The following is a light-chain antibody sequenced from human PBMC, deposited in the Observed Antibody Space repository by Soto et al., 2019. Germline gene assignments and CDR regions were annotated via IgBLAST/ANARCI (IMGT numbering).Light chain of an antibody. Sequence: DIQMTQSPSTLSASVGDRVTITCRASQSIDSWLAWYQQKPGKAPKLLIYRASSLESGVPSRFSGSGSGTEFTLTISSLQSDDFATYYCQQYKTYMYTFAQGTKLEIK. J-gene: IGKJ2*01. CDR3: QQYKTYMYT. CDR1: QSIDSW. V-gene: IGKV1-5*03. CDR2: RAS.